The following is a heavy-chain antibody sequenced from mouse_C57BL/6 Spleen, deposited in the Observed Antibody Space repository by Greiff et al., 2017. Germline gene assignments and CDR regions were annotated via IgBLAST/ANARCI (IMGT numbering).Heavy chain of an antibody. CDR3: ARYGPYYYGSSYDWYFDV. V-gene: IGHV1-80*01. J-gene: IGHJ1*03. CDR2: IYPGDGDT. CDR1: GYAFSSYW. D-gene: IGHD1-1*01. Sequence: VQLQESGAELVKPGASVKISCKASGYAFSSYWMNWVKQRPGKGLEWIGQIYPGDGDTNYNGKFKGKATLTADKSSSTAYMQLSSLTSEDSAVYFCARYGPYYYGSSYDWYFDVWGTGTTVTVSS.